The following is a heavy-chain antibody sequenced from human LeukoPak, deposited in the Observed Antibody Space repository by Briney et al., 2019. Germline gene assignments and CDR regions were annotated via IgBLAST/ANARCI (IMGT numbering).Heavy chain of an antibody. CDR2: IYPGDSDT. D-gene: IGHD2-2*02. Sequence: GESLKISCQGSGYSFTSNWIGWVRQMPGEGLEWMGIIYPGDSDTAYSPSFQGQVTISADNSISTAYLQWSSLKASDSAMYYCARGFRDGKGHCSSSNCYITEYWGQGTLVTVSS. CDR3: ARGFRDGKGHCSSSNCYITEY. CDR1: GYSFTSNW. J-gene: IGHJ4*01. V-gene: IGHV5-51*01.